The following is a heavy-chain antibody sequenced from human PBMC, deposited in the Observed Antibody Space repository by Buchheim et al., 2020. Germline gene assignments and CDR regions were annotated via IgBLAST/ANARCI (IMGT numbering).Heavy chain of an antibody. D-gene: IGHD7-27*01. V-gene: IGHV3-48*01. Sequence: EVQLVESGGGLVQPGGSLRLSCAASGFTFSIFGMNWVRQAPGKGLEWVSYINPSGTTISYADSVRGRFTMSRDTPRRSLYLQMDSLRAEDTAVYYCARVRIWGTSNYYGMDVWGQGTT. J-gene: IGHJ6*02. CDR3: ARVRIWGTSNYYGMDV. CDR1: GFTFSIFG. CDR2: INPSGTTI.